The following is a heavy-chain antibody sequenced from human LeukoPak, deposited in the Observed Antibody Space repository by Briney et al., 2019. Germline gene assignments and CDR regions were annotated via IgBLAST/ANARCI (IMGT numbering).Heavy chain of an antibody. Sequence: SETLSLTCTVSGGSISSSSYYWGWIRQPPGKGLEWIESIYYSGSTYYNPSLKNRVTISVDTSKNQFSLKLSSVTAADTAVYYCASTQPMYSSGWFTGYYYYYMDVWGKGTTVTISS. V-gene: IGHV4-39*01. CDR3: ASTQPMYSSGWFTGYYYYYMDV. CDR2: IYYSGST. CDR1: GGSISSSSYY. J-gene: IGHJ6*03. D-gene: IGHD6-19*01.